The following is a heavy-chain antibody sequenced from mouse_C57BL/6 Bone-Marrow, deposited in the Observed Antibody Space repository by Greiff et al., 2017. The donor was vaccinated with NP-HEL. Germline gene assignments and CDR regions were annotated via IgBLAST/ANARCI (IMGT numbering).Heavy chain of an antibody. V-gene: IGHV1-42*01. D-gene: IGHD1-1*01. CDR2: INPSTGGT. Sequence: EVQLQQSGPELVKPGASVKISCKASGYSFTGYYMNWVKQSPEKSLEWIGEINPSTGGTTYNQKFKAKATLTVDKSSSTAYMQLKSLTSEDSAVYYCARERGHYYGDYYAMDYWGQGTSVTVSS. J-gene: IGHJ4*01. CDR3: ARERGHYYGDYYAMDY. CDR1: GYSFTGYY.